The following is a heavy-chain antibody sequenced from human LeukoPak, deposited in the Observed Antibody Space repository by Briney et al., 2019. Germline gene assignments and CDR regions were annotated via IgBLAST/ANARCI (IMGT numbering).Heavy chain of an antibody. CDR1: GYTFTSYG. CDR3: AREKGGQIVGATGNDY. D-gene: IGHD1-26*01. J-gene: IGHJ4*02. V-gene: IGHV1-18*01. CDR2: ISAYNGNT. Sequence: GASVKVSCKASGYTFTSYGISWVRQAPGQGLEWMGWISAYNGNTNYAQKLQGRVTMTTDTSTSTAYMELRSLRSDDTAVYYCAREKGGQIVGATGNDYWGQGTLVTVSS.